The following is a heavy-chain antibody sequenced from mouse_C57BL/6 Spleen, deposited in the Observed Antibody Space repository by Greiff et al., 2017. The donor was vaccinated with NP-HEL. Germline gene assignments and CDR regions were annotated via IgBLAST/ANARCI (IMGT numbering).Heavy chain of an antibody. CDR1: GYTFTDYY. CDR3: APYDYDPAY. V-gene: IGHV1-26*01. CDR2: INPNNGGT. D-gene: IGHD2-4*01. J-gene: IGHJ3*01. Sequence: VQLQQSGPELVKPGASVKISCKASGYTFTDYYMNWVKQSHGKSLEWIGDINPNNGGTSYNQKFKGKATLTVDKSSSTAYMELRSLTSEDSAVYYCAPYDYDPAYWGQGTLVTVSA.